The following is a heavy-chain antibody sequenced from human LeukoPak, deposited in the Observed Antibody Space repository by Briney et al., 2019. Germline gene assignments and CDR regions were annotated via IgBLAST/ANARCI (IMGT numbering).Heavy chain of an antibody. CDR1: GASISLYF. CDR3: ARHTGGDLHGMDV. CDR2: IQTSGSP. D-gene: IGHD1-14*01. V-gene: IGHV4-4*07. J-gene: IGHJ6*02. Sequence: SETLSLTCTVSGASISLYFWSWIRQPAGEGLEWIGRIQTSGSPTYNRSLKSRVTMSVDTSKNQISLKLSSVTAADTAVYYCARHTGGDLHGMDVWGQGTTVTVSS.